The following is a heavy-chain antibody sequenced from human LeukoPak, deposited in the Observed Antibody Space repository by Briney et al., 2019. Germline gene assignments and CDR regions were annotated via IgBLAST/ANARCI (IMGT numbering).Heavy chain of an antibody. CDR3: ASTPLWTGTALINWFDP. V-gene: IGHV3-11*01. J-gene: IGHJ5*02. CDR1: GFTFSDYY. Sequence: GGSLRLSCATSGFTFSDYYMTWIRQTPGKGLEWISYIGYSDSTVGYADSVRGRFTISRDNAKNSLYLQMNSLRAEDTAVYYCASTPLWTGTALINWFDPWGQGTLVTVSS. CDR2: IGYSDSTV. D-gene: IGHD1-1*01.